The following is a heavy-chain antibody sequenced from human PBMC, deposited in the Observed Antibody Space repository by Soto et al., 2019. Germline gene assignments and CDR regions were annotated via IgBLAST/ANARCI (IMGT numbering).Heavy chain of an antibody. CDR3: AKDNKDSSGWYGDDAFDI. V-gene: IGHV3-23*01. Sequence: GSLRLSCAASGFTFSSYAMSWVRQAPGKGLEWVSAISGSGGSTYYADSVKGRFTISRDNSKNTLYLQMNSLRAEDTAVYYCAKDNKDSSGWYGDDAFDIWGQGTMVTVSS. D-gene: IGHD6-19*01. CDR2: ISGSGGST. CDR1: GFTFSSYA. J-gene: IGHJ3*02.